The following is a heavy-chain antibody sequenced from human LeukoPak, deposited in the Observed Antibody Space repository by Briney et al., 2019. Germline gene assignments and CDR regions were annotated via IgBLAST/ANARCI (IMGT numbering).Heavy chain of an antibody. D-gene: IGHD3-22*01. CDR3: ARSHYYDSSGYYSGAFDI. J-gene: IGHJ3*02. V-gene: IGHV4-34*01. CDR1: GGSFSGYY. Sequence: SETLSLTCAVYGGSFSGYYWSWIRQPPGKGLEWIGEINHSGSTNYNPSLKSRVTISVDTSKNQFSLKLSSVTAADTAVYYCARSHYYDSSGYYSGAFDIWGQGTMVTVSS. CDR2: INHSGST.